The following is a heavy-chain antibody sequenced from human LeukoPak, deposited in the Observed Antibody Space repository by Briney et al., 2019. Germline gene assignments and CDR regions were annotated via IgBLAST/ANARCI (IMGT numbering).Heavy chain of an antibody. CDR1: GGSFSGYY. J-gene: IGHJ4*02. CDR3: ARVATYYDFWSGYFRGEPIDY. V-gene: IGHV4-34*01. CDR2: INHSGST. Sequence: PSETLSLTCAVYGGSFSGYYWSWIRQPPGKGLEWIGEINHSGSTNYNPSLKSRVTISVDTSKNQFSLKLSSVTAADTAVYYCARVATYYDFWSGYFRGEPIDYWGQGTLVTVSS. D-gene: IGHD3-3*01.